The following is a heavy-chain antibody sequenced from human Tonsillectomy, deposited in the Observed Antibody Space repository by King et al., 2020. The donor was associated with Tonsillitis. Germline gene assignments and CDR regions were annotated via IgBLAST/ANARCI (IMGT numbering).Heavy chain of an antibody. CDR1: GFTFSNYG. Sequence: QVQLVESGGGVVQPERSLRLSCAASGFTFSNYGMHWVRQAPGKGLEWVAVISYDGSNKYYADSVKGRFTISRDNSKNTLYLQMNSLRAEDTAVYYCAKDRVYDFWSGYVEPGFDYWGQGTLVTVSS. D-gene: IGHD3-3*01. CDR2: ISYDGSNK. V-gene: IGHV3-30*18. J-gene: IGHJ4*02. CDR3: AKDRVYDFWSGYVEPGFDY.